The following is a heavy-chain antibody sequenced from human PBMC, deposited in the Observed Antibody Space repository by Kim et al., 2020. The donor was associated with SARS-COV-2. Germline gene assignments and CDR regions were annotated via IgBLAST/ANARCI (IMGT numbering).Heavy chain of an antibody. CDR2: INHSGST. CDR3: ARGKKCSPLLWFGGKPGNWFDP. J-gene: IGHJ5*02. V-gene: IGHV4-34*01. D-gene: IGHD3-10*01. Sequence: SETLSLTCAVYGGSFSGYYWSWIRQPPGKGLEWIGEINHSGSTNYNPSLKSRVTISVDTSKNQFSLKLSSVTAADTAVYYCARGKKCSPLLWFGGKPGNWFDPWGQGTLVTVSS. CDR1: GGSFSGYY.